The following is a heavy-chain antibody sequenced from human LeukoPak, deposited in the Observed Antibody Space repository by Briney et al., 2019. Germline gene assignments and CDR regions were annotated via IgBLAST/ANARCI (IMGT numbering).Heavy chain of an antibody. CDR3: ARGGYNTSYYFDC. Sequence: PGGSLRLSCAASGFTVSYNYMSWVRQAPGKGLEWVSLVYRGGSTYYADSVKGRFTISRDNSKNTLYLEMNSLRAEDTAIYYCARGGYNTSYYFDCWGQGTLVTVSS. J-gene: IGHJ4*01. CDR2: VYRGGST. V-gene: IGHV3-53*01. D-gene: IGHD1-14*01. CDR1: GFTVSYNY.